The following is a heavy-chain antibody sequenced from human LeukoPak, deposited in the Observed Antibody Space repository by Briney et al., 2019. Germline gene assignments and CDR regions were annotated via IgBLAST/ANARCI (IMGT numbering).Heavy chain of an antibody. Sequence: GGSLRLSCAVSGFTFSSYSMTWVRQAPGKGLEWVSSISSSSGYKYYADSVKGRFTISRDNAKNSLYLQMDSLRAEDAADYYCARTSGESTAALRAPFDYWGQGTLATVSS. CDR2: ISSSSGYK. CDR3: ARTSGESTAALRAPFDY. D-gene: IGHD6-6*01. V-gene: IGHV3-21*01. J-gene: IGHJ4*02. CDR1: GFTFSSYS.